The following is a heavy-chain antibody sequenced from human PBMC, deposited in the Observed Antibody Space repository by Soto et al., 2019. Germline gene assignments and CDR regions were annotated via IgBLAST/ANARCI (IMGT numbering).Heavy chain of an antibody. CDR3: ARGYGSGSSSDY. Sequence: GGSLRLSCVASGFTFSSYAMHWVRQAPGKGLEWVAVISYDGSNKYYADSVKGRFTISRDNSKNTLYLQMNSLRAEDTAVYYCARGYGSGSSSDYWGQGTLVTVSS. CDR1: GFTFSSYA. V-gene: IGHV3-30*04. D-gene: IGHD3-10*01. J-gene: IGHJ4*02. CDR2: ISYDGSNK.